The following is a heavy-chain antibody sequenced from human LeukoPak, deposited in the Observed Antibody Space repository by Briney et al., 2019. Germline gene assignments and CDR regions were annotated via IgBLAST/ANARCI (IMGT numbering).Heavy chain of an antibody. CDR3: ATGLLYGYPPGDY. Sequence: PGGSLRLSCAASGFTFSDYYMSWIRQAPGKGLEWVSYISSSGGTIYYADSVKGRFTISRDNAKNSLYLQMNSLRAEDTAVYYCATGLLYGYPPGDYWGQGTLVTVSS. CDR1: GFTFSDYY. CDR2: ISSSGGTI. V-gene: IGHV3-11*01. J-gene: IGHJ4*02. D-gene: IGHD5-18*01.